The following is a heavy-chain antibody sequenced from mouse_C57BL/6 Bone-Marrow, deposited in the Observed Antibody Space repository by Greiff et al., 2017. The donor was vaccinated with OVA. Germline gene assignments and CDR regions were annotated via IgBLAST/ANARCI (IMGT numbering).Heavy chain of an antibody. CDR2: INPGSGGT. CDR1: GYAFTNYL. D-gene: IGHD2-2*01. CDR3: ARGYYGYDGDY. Sequence: VKLMESGAELVRPGTSVKVSCKASGYAFTNYLIEWVKQRPGQGLEWIGVINPGSGGTNYNEKFKGKATLTADKSSSTAYMQLSSLTSEDSAVYFCARGYYGYDGDYWGQGTTLTVSS. J-gene: IGHJ2*01. V-gene: IGHV1-54*01.